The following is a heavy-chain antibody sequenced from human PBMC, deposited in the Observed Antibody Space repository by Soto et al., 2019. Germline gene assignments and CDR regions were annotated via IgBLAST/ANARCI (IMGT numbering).Heavy chain of an antibody. CDR3: AKDFYAPGAFDI. J-gene: IGHJ3*02. D-gene: IGHD3-10*01. CDR2: ISPSGGST. CDR1: GFTFRSYD. Sequence: EVQLLESGGGLVQPGGSLRLSCAASGFTFRSYDMSWVRQAPGKGLEWVSGISPSGGSTYYAASVKGRFTISRDNSKNTLHLQMSSLRAEDTALYYCAKDFYAPGAFDIWGQGTMVTVS. V-gene: IGHV3-23*01.